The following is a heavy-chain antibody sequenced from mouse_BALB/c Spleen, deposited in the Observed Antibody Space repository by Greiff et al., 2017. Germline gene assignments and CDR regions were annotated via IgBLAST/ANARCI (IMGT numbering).Heavy chain of an antibody. Sequence: EVKLQESGGGLVKPGGSLKLSCAASGFTFSDYYMYWVRQTPEKRLEWVATISDGGSYTYYPDSVKGRFTISRDNAKNNLYLQMSSLKSEDTAMYYCARGGNYVLYAMDYWGQGTSVTVSS. D-gene: IGHD1-1*01. J-gene: IGHJ4*01. CDR3: ARGGNYVLYAMDY. V-gene: IGHV5-4*02. CDR1: GFTFSDYY. CDR2: ISDGGSYT.